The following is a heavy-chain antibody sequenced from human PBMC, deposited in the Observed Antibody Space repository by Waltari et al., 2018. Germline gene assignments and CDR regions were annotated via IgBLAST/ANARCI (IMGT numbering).Heavy chain of an antibody. D-gene: IGHD3-22*01. V-gene: IGHV3-30*18. J-gene: IGHJ4*02. CDR2: ISHDGSNK. Sequence: QVQLVESGGGVVQPGRSLKLSCAASGFTFSIYAMHWVRQAPGKGLEWVAVISHDGSNKNYVDSVKGRFTVSRDNSKNTLCLQINSLRAEDTAVYYCAKSFSVVVVPYFDYWGQGTLVTVSS. CDR3: AKSFSVVVVPYFDY. CDR1: GFTFSIYA.